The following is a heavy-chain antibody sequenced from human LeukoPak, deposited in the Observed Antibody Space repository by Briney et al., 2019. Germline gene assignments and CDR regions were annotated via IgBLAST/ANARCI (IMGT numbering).Heavy chain of an antibody. CDR2: IYYGRTT. J-gene: IGHJ4*02. CDR1: GDPISSSSHH. CDR3: ARHDGRGGATMGAFDS. Sequence: PSETLSLTCAVSGDPISSSSHHWGWIRQSPGKGLEWLGSIYYGRTTYYNPSLNSRVTISVLTSKNQFSLQLNSVTAADTAVYYCARHDGRGGATMGAFDSWGQGSLVAVSS. V-gene: IGHV4-39*01. D-gene: IGHD5-24*01.